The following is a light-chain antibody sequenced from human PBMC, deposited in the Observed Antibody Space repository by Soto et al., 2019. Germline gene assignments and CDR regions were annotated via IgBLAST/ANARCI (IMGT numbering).Light chain of an antibody. CDR3: QQYYSYPYT. J-gene: IGKJ2*01. Sequence: AIRMTQSPSSFSASTGDRVTITCRASQGISSYLAWYQQKPVKAPKLLIYAASTLQSGVPSRFSGSGYGTDFTLTISFLQSEDFAAYYCQQYYSYPYTFGQRTKLEIK. V-gene: IGKV1-8*01. CDR1: QGISSY. CDR2: AAS.